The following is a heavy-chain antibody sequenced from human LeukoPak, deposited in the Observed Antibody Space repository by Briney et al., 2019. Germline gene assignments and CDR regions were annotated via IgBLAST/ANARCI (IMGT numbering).Heavy chain of an antibody. Sequence: SETLSLTCAVYGGSFSSYYWSWIRQPPGKGLEWIGEINHSGSTNYNPSLKSRLTISVDSSKNQFSLKLSSVTAADTAVYYCVRGRDYDILTGYYRDDAFDIWGQGTMVTVSS. D-gene: IGHD3-9*01. V-gene: IGHV4-34*01. CDR2: INHSGST. CDR3: VRGRDYDILTGYYRDDAFDI. CDR1: GGSFSSYY. J-gene: IGHJ3*02.